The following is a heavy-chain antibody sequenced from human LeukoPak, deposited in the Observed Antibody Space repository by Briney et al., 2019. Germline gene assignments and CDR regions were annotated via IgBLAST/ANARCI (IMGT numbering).Heavy chain of an antibody. V-gene: IGHV1-8*01. CDR1: GYTFTSYD. J-gene: IGHJ4*02. CDR2: MNPNSGNT. D-gene: IGHD3-22*01. CDR3: ARGDDSSGYYGY. Sequence: ASVKVSCKASGYTFTSYDINWVRQATGQGLEWMGWMNPNSGNTGHAQKFQGRVTMTRNTSISTAYMELSSLRSEDTAVYYCARGDDSSGYYGYWGQRTLVTVSS.